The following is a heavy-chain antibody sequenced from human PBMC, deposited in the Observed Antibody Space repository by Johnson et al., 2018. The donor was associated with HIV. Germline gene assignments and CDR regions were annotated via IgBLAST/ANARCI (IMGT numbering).Heavy chain of an antibody. J-gene: IGHJ3*02. CDR3: ARTYYYYNDAFDM. CDR1: GFTFSSYG. V-gene: IGHV3-30*02. Sequence: QVQLVESGGGVVQPGGSLRLSCAASGFTFSSYGMHWVRQAPGKGLEWVAFIRYDGSNKYYADSVKGRFTISRDNSKNTLYLQMNSLRAEDTALYYCARTYYYYNDAFDMWGQGTMVTVSS. D-gene: IGHD3-22*01. CDR2: IRYDGSNK.